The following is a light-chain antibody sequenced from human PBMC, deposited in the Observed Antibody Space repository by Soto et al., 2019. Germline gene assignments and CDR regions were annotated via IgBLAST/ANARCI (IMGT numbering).Light chain of an antibody. V-gene: IGKV1-17*01. CDR2: AAS. Sequence: DIQMTQFPSSLSASVGDRVTITCRASQGSRNDLSWYQQKPGKAPKRLIYAASSLQSGVPSRFSGSGSGTEFTLAISSLQTEDFATFYCLPHSPYPLTFGHGTTVEIK. J-gene: IGKJ1*01. CDR1: QGSRND. CDR3: LPHSPYPLT.